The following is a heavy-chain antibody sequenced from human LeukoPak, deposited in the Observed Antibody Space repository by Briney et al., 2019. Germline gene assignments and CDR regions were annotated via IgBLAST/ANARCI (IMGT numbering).Heavy chain of an antibody. Sequence: PGGSLRLSCAASGFTFSSYGMHWVRQAPGKGLEWVGRIKSKTDGGTTDYAAPVKGRFTISRDDSKNTLYLQMNSLKTEDTAVYYCTTVGDYDAFDIWGQGTMVTVSS. CDR2: IKSKTDGGTT. CDR1: GFTFSSYG. J-gene: IGHJ3*02. V-gene: IGHV3-15*01. D-gene: IGHD4-17*01. CDR3: TTVGDYDAFDI.